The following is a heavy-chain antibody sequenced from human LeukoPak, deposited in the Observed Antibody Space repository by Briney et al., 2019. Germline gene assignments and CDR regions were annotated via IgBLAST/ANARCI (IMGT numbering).Heavy chain of an antibody. Sequence: GGSLRLSCVGSGFTFNAYAMSWLRQRPGKGPEWVSMISSSGDATDYAESVKGRLSISRDNANKTLYLQINTPIADDTAIYYCAKDPRAMGRYFFDDWGQGSLVIVSS. D-gene: IGHD3-16*01. CDR1: GFTFNAYA. CDR2: ISSSGDAT. CDR3: AKDPRAMGRYFFDD. J-gene: IGHJ4*01. V-gene: IGHV3-23*01.